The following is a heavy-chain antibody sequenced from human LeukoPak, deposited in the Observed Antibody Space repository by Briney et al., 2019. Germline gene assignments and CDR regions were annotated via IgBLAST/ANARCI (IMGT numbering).Heavy chain of an antibody. CDR1: GGSISSYY. CDR2: IHNSGNT. V-gene: IGHV4-59*01. D-gene: IGHD2-21*01. CDR3: ARGTYIVVGSSPMQPTYYYYGLDA. Sequence: PSETLSLTCTASGGSISSYYWSWTRQSPGKGLEWIGFIHNSGNTNYNPSLKSRVTISLDTSENQFSLRLSYVTAADTAVYYCARGTYIVVGSSPMQPTYYYYGLDAWGQGTTVTVSS. J-gene: IGHJ6*02.